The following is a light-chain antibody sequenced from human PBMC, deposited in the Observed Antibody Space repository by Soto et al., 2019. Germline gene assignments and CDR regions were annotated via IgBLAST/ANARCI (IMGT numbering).Light chain of an antibody. CDR3: QQYNRAPNT. V-gene: IGKV1-27*01. CDR2: SAS. J-gene: IGKJ2*01. Sequence: DIRMTQSPSSLSAFVGDTVTITCRASQDIIYYLAWYQQKAGKIPKLLIHSASTLQTGVQSRFSGTGSGTAFPLTINTLQPEDVATYSCQQYNRAPNTFGQGSSLEIK. CDR1: QDIIYY.